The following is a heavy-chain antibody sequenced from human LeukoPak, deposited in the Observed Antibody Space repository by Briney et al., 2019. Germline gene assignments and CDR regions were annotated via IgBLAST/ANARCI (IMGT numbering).Heavy chain of an antibody. D-gene: IGHD3-10*01. CDR3: ARESGPKEGVRGLDY. V-gene: IGHV4-34*01. CDR2: INHSGST. J-gene: IGHJ4*02. CDR1: GGSFSGYY. Sequence: PSETLSLTCAVYGGSFSGYYWSWIRQPPGKGLEWIGEINHSGSTNYNPSLKSRVTISVDTSKNQFSLKLSSVTAADTAVYYCARESGPKEGVRGLDYWGQGTLVTVSS.